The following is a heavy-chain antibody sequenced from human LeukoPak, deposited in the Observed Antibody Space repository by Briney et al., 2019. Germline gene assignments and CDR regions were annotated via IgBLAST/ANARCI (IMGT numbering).Heavy chain of an antibody. V-gene: IGHV1-8*01. Sequence: GASVKVSCKASGYTFTSYDINWVRQATGQGLEWMGWMNPNSGNTGYAQKFQGRVTMTRNTSITTAYMEVNSLRAEDTAVYYCAKEGYSRGYYSYYYMDVWGKGTTVTVSS. CDR2: MNPNSGNT. D-gene: IGHD6-13*01. CDR3: AKEGYSRGYYSYYYMDV. CDR1: GYTFTSYD. J-gene: IGHJ6*03.